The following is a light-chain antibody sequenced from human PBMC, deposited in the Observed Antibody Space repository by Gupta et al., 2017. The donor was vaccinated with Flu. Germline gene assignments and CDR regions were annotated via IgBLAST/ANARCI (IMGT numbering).Light chain of an antibody. CDR3: SSYTSSYTLI. J-gene: IGLJ2*01. Sequence: QSALTQPASVSVSPGQSITISCTGTTKDVGGYNYVSWYQQYPGKAPKLMIYEVSKRPSGISNRFSASKSGNTASLTISGLQTEDEADYYCSSYTSSYTLIFGGGTKVTVL. CDR1: TKDVGGYNY. CDR2: EVS. V-gene: IGLV2-14*01.